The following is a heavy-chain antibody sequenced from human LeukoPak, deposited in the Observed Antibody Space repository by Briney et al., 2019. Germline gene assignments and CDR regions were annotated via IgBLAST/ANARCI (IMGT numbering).Heavy chain of an antibody. CDR1: GYTFTSCY. Sequence: ASVKVSCKASGYTFTSCYMHWVRQAPGQGLEWMGIINPSGGNTNYAQKLQGRVTMTTDTSTSTAYMELRSLRSDDTAVYYCARDSSSWYGYYYYGMDVWGQGTTVTVSS. CDR2: INPSGGNT. D-gene: IGHD6-13*01. J-gene: IGHJ6*02. CDR3: ARDSSSWYGYYYYGMDV. V-gene: IGHV1-46*01.